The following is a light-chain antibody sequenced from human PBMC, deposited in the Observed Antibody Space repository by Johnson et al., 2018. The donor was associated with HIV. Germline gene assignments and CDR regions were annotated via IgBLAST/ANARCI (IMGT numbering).Light chain of an antibody. CDR2: DNN. V-gene: IGLV1-51*01. CDR1: SSNIGNNY. CDR3: GTWDSSLSAYV. Sequence: QSVLTQPPSVSAAPGQKVTISCSGSSSNIGNNYVSWYQQLPGTAPKLLIYDNNKRPSGIPDRFSGSKSGTSATLGITGLPTGDEADYYCGTWDSSLSAYVFGTGTKVTFL. J-gene: IGLJ1*01.